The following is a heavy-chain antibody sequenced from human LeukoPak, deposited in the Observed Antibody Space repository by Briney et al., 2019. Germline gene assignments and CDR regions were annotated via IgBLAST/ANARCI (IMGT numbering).Heavy chain of an antibody. CDR1: GYTFTTFY. CDR3: ARDDYGDLD. J-gene: IGHJ4*02. CDR2: ISPDTAYT. Sequence: ASVKVSCKASGYTFTTFYIHWVRQAPGQGLEWMGGISPDTAYTNYAQKFQGRVTMTRDTSISTAYMELSSLKSDDTAMYYCARDDYGDLDWGQGTLIIVSS. V-gene: IGHV1-2*02. D-gene: IGHD4-17*01.